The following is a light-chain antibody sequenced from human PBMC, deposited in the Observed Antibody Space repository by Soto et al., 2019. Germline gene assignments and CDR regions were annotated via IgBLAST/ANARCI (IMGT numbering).Light chain of an antibody. V-gene: IGKV1-5*01. Sequence: DIQMTQSPSTLSASVGDRVTITCRASQSISSWLAWYQQKPGKAPKFLIYDASSLASGVPSRFSGSGSGTEFTLTISSLQPDDFATYCCQQYNSYSLTFGGGTKVEIK. CDR2: DAS. CDR3: QQYNSYSLT. CDR1: QSISSW. J-gene: IGKJ4*01.